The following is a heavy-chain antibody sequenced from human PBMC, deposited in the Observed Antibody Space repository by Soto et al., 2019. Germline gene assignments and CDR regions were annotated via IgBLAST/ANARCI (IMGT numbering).Heavy chain of an antibody. CDR1: GYSFTTYW. D-gene: IGHD6-19*01. CDR3: ARVPDSSLGTMDV. Sequence: GESLKISWKGSGYSFTTYWIGWVRQLPGQDLEWMGVMFPGDSDTRYSPSFQGQVTMSADPSTNTAYLEWSSLKAADSAMYYCARVPDSSLGTMDVWGQGTTVTVSS. J-gene: IGHJ6*02. V-gene: IGHV5-51*01. CDR2: MFPGDSDT.